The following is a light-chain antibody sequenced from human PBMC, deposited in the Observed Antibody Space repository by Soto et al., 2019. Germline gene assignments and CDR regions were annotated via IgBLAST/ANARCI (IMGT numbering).Light chain of an antibody. CDR1: TNDVGGYDY. V-gene: IGLV2-14*01. Sequence: QSALTQPASVSGSLGQSITMSCSGTTNDVGGYDYVSWYQQHPGKDPKLVIFEVTYRPSGVSSRFSGSKSGNTASLTVSGPQAEDEGDYYCSSYTTSSTVVFGGGTKLTVL. CDR2: EVT. J-gene: IGLJ2*01. CDR3: SSYTTSSTVV.